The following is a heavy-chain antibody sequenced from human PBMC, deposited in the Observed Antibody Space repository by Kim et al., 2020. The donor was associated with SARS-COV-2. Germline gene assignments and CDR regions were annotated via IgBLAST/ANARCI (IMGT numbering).Heavy chain of an antibody. CDR2: NSGNT. D-gene: IGHD2-2*01. Sequence: NSGNTGYAQKFQGRVTMTRNTSISTAYMELSSLRSEDTAVYYCARGNQLDWGQGTLVTVSS. V-gene: IGHV1-8*01. J-gene: IGHJ4*02. CDR3: ARGNQLD.